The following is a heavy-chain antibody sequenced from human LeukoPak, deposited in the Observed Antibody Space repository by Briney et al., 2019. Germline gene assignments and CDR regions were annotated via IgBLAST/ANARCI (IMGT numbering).Heavy chain of an antibody. CDR2: IYYSGST. CDR1: GGSISSSSYY. D-gene: IGHD4-17*01. CDR3: ARALYGDDAFDI. J-gene: IGHJ3*02. V-gene: IGHV4-39*01. Sequence: PSETLSLTCTVSGGSISSSSYYWGWIRQPPGKGLEWIGSIYYSGSTYYNPSLKSRVTISVDTSKNQFSLKLSSVTAADTAVYYCARALYGDDAFDIWGQGTMVTVSS.